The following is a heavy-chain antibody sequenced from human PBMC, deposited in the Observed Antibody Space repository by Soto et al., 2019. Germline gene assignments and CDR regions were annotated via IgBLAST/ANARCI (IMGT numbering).Heavy chain of an antibody. CDR2: IVVGSGNT. CDR1: GCNFTSSA. Sequence: SVKISCKASGCNFTSSAVQWVRQARGQRLEWIGWIVVGSGNTNYAQKFQERVTITRAMTTSTAYMELSSLRSEDAAVYYCAETRSLGRSCDYYAASLDYWGQGTLVTVSS. CDR3: AETRSLGRSCDYYAASLDY. J-gene: IGHJ4*02. V-gene: IGHV1-58*01. D-gene: IGHD3-10*01.